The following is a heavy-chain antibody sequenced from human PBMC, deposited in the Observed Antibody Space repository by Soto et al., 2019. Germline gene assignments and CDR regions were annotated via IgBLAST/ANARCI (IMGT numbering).Heavy chain of an antibody. D-gene: IGHD3-10*01. CDR1: GFTLTSSS. Sequence: PVKVSRQASGFTLTSSSLQWVRQARGKPFVGMGWIVVGIGNTIYAQKFQERVTITRDMSTSSAYMELSSLRSEDTAFFFFAAALVDGSGPWGYYWDVWGKGTRVTVPS. V-gene: IGHV1-58*01. J-gene: IGHJ6*03. CDR3: AAALVDGSGPWGYYWDV. CDR2: IVVGIGNT.